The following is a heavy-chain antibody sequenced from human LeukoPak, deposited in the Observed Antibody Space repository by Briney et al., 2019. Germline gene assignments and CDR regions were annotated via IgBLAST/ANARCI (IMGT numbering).Heavy chain of an antibody. V-gene: IGHV3-15*01. CDR1: GFTFSNAW. CDR2: IKSKTDGGTT. Sequence: GGSLRLSCAASGFTFSNAWMSWVRQAPGKGLEWVGRIKSKTDGGTTDYAAPVKGRFTISRDDSKNTLYLQMNSLKTEDTAVYHCMVGRSGWYRGFDYWGQGTLVAVSS. J-gene: IGHJ4*02. CDR3: MVGRSGWYRGFDY. D-gene: IGHD6-19*01.